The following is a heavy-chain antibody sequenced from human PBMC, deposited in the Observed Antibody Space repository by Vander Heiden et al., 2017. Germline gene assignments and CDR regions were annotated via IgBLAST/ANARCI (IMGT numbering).Heavy chain of an antibody. CDR3: AREGSQGVDTNWFDP. J-gene: IGHJ5*02. V-gene: IGHV1-2*02. D-gene: IGHD2-8*01. Sequence: QVQLVQSGAEVKKPGASVKVSCKASGYTFTGYYIHWVRQAPGQGLEWMGWIDPTSGGTNSAQKVQGRVTMTRDTSISTAYMELSRLRSEDTAVYYCAREGSQGVDTNWFDPWGQGTLVTVYS. CDR1: GYTFTGYY. CDR2: IDPTSGGT.